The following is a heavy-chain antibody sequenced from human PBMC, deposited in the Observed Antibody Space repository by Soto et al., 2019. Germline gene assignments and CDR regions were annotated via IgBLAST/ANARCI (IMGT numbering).Heavy chain of an antibody. V-gene: IGHV1-3*05. CDR3: ARSIVVVTALDD. CDR1: GYTFTSYA. D-gene: IGHD2-21*02. Sequence: QVQLVQSGAEEKKPGASVKVSCKASGYTFTSYAMHWVRQAPGQRLEWMGWINAGNGNTKYSQKFQGRVTITRATSASTAYMELRRLRSEDTAVYYCARSIVVVTALDDWGQGTLVTVSS. CDR2: INAGNGNT. J-gene: IGHJ4*02.